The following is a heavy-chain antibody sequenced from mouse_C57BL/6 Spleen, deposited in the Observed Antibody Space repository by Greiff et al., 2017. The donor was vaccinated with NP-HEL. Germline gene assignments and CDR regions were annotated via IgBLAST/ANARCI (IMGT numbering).Heavy chain of an antibody. V-gene: IGHV5-17*01. Sequence: DVKLVESGGGLVKPGGSLKLSCAASGFTFSDYGMHWVRQAPEKGLEWVAYISSGSSTIYYADTVKGRFTISRDNAKNTLFLQMTSLRSEDTAMYYCAREGYGSSHWCFDVWGTGTTVTVSS. CDR3: AREGYGSSHWCFDV. D-gene: IGHD1-1*01. J-gene: IGHJ1*03. CDR1: GFTFSDYG. CDR2: ISSGSSTI.